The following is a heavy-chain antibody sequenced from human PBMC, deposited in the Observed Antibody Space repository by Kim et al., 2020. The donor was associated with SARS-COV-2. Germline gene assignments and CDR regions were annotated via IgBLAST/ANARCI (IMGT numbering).Heavy chain of an antibody. Sequence: PDLKRRVTISVDTSKNQFSLKRSSVTAADTAVYYCARGMVRGVGLDAFDIWGQGTMVTVSS. CDR3: ARGMVRGVGLDAFDI. D-gene: IGHD3-10*01. V-gene: IGHV4-34*01. J-gene: IGHJ3*02.